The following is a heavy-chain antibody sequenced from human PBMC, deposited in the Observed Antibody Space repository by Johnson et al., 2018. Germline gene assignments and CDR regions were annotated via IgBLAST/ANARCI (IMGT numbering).Heavy chain of an antibody. V-gene: IGHV4-61*01. CDR1: GGSVSSGSYY. J-gene: IGHJ6*02. CDR2: IYYSGST. Sequence: QLQESGPGLVKPPETLSLTCTVSGGSVSSGSYYWSWIRQPPGQGLEWIGYIYYSGSTNYNPPLKSRVTISVDPSKNQFSLKLTSVTAADTAVYYCARVRRDVYGDYYYYGMDVWGQGTTVTVSS. D-gene: IGHD4-17*01. CDR3: ARVRRDVYGDYYYYGMDV.